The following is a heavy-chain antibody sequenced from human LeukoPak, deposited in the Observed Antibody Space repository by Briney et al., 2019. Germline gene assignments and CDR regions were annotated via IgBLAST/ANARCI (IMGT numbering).Heavy chain of an antibody. D-gene: IGHD1-26*01. V-gene: IGHV3-23*01. Sequence: PGGSLRLSCAASGFTFSSYAMSWVRQAPGKGLEGVSAISGSGGSTYYADSVKGRFTISRDNSKNTLYLQMNSLRAEDTAVYYCAKGGLYSGSYSFDYWGQGTLVTVSS. CDR3: AKGGLYSGSYSFDY. CDR1: GFTFSSYA. J-gene: IGHJ4*02. CDR2: ISGSGGST.